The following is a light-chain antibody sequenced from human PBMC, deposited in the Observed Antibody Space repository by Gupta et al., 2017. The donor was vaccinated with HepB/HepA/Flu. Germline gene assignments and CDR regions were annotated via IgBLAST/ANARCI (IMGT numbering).Light chain of an antibody. J-gene: IGKJ1*01. CDR1: QSVHIN. CDR3: QQYNNWPWT. CDR2: GAS. Sequence: EIVMTQSPATLSVSPGERAALFCRASQSVHINLARFQQKPGQAPRLLFYGASTRATGVPARFIGSGSRTEFTLTITSLHSEDFAVYFCQQYNNWPWTFGQGTKVEIK. V-gene: IGKV3-15*01.